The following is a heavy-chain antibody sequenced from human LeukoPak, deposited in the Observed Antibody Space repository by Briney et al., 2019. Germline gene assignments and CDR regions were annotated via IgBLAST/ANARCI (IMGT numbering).Heavy chain of an antibody. Sequence: GGSLRLSCATSGFTFSSYWMSWVRQAPGKGLEWVANIKQDGSEKYYVDSVKGRFTISRDNAKNSLYLQMNSLRAEDTAMYYCARDISPLASGIQLYWGQGTLVTVSS. J-gene: IGHJ4*02. CDR3: ARDISPLASGIQLY. CDR2: IKQDGSEK. V-gene: IGHV3-7*03. CDR1: GFTFSSYW. D-gene: IGHD5-18*01.